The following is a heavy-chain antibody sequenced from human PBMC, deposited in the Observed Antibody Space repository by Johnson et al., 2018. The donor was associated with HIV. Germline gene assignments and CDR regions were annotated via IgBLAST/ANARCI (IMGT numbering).Heavy chain of an antibody. J-gene: IGHJ3*01. CDR3: ARVGASRFDAFHV. V-gene: IGHV3-33*08. Sequence: QVQLVESGGGVVQPGRSLRLSCAASGFAFSSYAMHWVRQAPGKGLEWVAVIWYDGSNKYYADSVKGRFTISRDNSKNTLYLQMNSLRADDTAVYYCARVGASRFDAFHVWGQGTMVTVSS. D-gene: IGHD3-16*01. CDR1: GFAFSSYA. CDR2: IWYDGSNK.